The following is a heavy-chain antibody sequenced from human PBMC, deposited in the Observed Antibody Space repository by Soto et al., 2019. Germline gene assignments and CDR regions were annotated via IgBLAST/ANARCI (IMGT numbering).Heavy chain of an antibody. V-gene: IGHV4-31*03. D-gene: IGHD3-10*01. CDR1: GGSISSGGYY. J-gene: IGHJ1*01. CDR3: VRGVLS. Sequence: QVPLQESGPGLVKASQTLSLTCNVSGGSISSGGYYWTWIRQHPGKGLEWIGNIHHSGSTFYNPSLKSRVSRAVDTSKNQFSLKLSSVTAADTAVYFCVRGVLSWGQGTLVTVSS. CDR2: IHHSGST.